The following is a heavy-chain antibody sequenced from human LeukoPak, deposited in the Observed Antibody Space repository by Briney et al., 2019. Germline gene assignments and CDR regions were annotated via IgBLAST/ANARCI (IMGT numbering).Heavy chain of an antibody. Sequence: GGTLRLSCAASGFTFSSYGMSWVRQAPGKGLEWVSAISGSGGSTYYADSVKGRFTTSRDNSKNTLYLQMNSLRAEDTAVYYCAKDSGYSSSWYLQHWGQGTLVTVSS. D-gene: IGHD6-13*01. CDR3: AKDSGYSSSWYLQH. CDR1: GFTFSSYG. J-gene: IGHJ1*01. V-gene: IGHV3-23*01. CDR2: ISGSGGST.